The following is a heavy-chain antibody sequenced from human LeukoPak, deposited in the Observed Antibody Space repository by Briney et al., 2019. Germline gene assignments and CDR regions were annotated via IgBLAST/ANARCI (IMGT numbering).Heavy chain of an antibody. V-gene: IGHV3-11*04. CDR2: ITNSGGTT. CDR1: GGSFSGYY. J-gene: IGHJ4*02. CDR3: ARQEDHDYGDYYFDY. Sequence: LSLTCAVYGGSFSGYYWSWIRQPPGKGLEWVSYITNSGGTTYYADSVKGRFTISRDNAKNSLYLQMNSLRAEDTAVYYCARQEDHDYGDYYFDYWGQGILVTVSS. D-gene: IGHD4-17*01.